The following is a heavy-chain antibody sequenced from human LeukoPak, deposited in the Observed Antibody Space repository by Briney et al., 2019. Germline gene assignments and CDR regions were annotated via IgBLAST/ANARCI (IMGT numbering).Heavy chain of an antibody. D-gene: IGHD1-1*01. CDR3: AKATWVTGTSRPDY. Sequence: PGGSLRLSCAASGFTFSSYAMSWVRQAPGKGLEWVSAISGSGGSTYYADSVKGRFTISRDNSKNTLYLQMNSLRAEDTAVYYCAKATWVTGTSRPDYWGQGTLVTVSS. V-gene: IGHV3-23*01. CDR2: ISGSGGST. J-gene: IGHJ4*02. CDR1: GFTFSSYA.